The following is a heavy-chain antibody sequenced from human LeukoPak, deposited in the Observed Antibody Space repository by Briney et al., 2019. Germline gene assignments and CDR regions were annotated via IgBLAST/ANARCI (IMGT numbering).Heavy chain of an antibody. D-gene: IGHD3-9*01. CDR2: ISAYNGNT. J-gene: IGHJ4*02. CDR1: GYTFTSYG. V-gene: IGHV1-18*01. Sequence: GESLKISCKASGYTFTSYGISWVRQAPGQGLEWMGWISAYNGNTNYAQKLQGRVTMTTDTSTSTAYMELRSLRSDDTAVYYCARAFRYDILTGYPWDYWGQGTLVTVSS. CDR3: ARAFRYDILTGYPWDY.